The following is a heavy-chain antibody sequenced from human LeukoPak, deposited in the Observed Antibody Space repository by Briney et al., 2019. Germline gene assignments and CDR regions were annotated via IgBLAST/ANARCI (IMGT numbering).Heavy chain of an antibody. V-gene: IGHV3-23*01. Sequence: GGSLRLSCAASGFTFSSYAMSWVRQAPGKGLEWVSAISGSGGSTYYADSVKGRFTISRDNSKNTLYLQMNSLRAEDAAVYYCARGAYSSGFRLDYWGQGTLVTVSS. CDR2: ISGSGGST. CDR1: GFTFSSYA. D-gene: IGHD6-19*01. CDR3: ARGAYSSGFRLDY. J-gene: IGHJ4*02.